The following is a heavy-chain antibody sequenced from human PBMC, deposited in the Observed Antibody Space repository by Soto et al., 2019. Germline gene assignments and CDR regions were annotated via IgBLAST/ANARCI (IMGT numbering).Heavy chain of an antibody. Sequence: GGSLRLSCAASGFTFSSYGMHWVRQAPGKGLEWVAVISYDGSNKYYADSVKGRFTISRDNSKNTLYLQMNSLRAEDTAVYYCAKGDFWSGSGRIDAFDIWGQGTMVTVSS. CDR1: GFTFSSYG. J-gene: IGHJ3*02. D-gene: IGHD3-3*01. CDR2: ISYDGSNK. CDR3: AKGDFWSGSGRIDAFDI. V-gene: IGHV3-30*18.